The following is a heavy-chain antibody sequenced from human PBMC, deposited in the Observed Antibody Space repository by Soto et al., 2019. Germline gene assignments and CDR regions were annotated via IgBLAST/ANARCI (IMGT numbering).Heavy chain of an antibody. Sequence: QVQLVQSGAEVKKPGASVKVSCKASGYTFTSYGISWVRQAPGQGLEWMAWISAYNGNTNYAQKLQGRVTMTTDTSTSTAYMELRSLRSDDTAVYYCARLYYDYVWGSYRPYYFDYWGQGTLVTVSS. CDR3: ARLYYDYVWGSYRPYYFDY. V-gene: IGHV1-18*04. J-gene: IGHJ4*02. D-gene: IGHD3-16*02. CDR2: ISAYNGNT. CDR1: GYTFTSYG.